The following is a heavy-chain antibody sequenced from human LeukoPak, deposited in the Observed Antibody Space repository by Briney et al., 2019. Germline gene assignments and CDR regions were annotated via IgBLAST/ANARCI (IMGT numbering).Heavy chain of an antibody. J-gene: IGHJ4*02. CDR3: AREGYCSGGNCSTGVGY. D-gene: IGHD2-15*01. CDR2: ISSSGSYT. V-gene: IGHV3-21*01. CDR1: GFTFSSYS. Sequence: GGSLRLSCAASGFTFSSYSMNWVRQAPGKGLEWVSSISSSGSYTYYADSVNGRFTISRDNAKNSLYLQMNSLRAEDTAVYYCAREGYCSGGNCSTGVGYWGQGTLVTVSS.